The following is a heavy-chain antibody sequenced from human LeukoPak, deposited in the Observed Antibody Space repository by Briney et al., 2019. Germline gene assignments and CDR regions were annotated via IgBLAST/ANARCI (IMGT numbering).Heavy chain of an antibody. J-gene: IGHJ5*02. Sequence: PSETLSLTCAVYGGSFSGYYWSWIRQPPGKGLEWIGEINHSGSTNYNPSLKSRVTISVDTSKNQFSLKLSSVTAADTAVYYCARGDYGDYGWFHPWGQGTLVTVSS. D-gene: IGHD4-17*01. CDR2: INHSGST. CDR1: GGSFSGYY. V-gene: IGHV4-34*01. CDR3: ARGDYGDYGWFHP.